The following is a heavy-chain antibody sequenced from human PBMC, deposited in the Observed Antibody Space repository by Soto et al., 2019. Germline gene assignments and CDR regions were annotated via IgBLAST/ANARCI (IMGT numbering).Heavy chain of an antibody. CDR2: IYYSGST. V-gene: IGHV4-59*01. CDR1: GGSISSYY. Sequence: PSETLSLTCTVSGGSISSYYWSWIRQPPGKGLEWIGYIYYSGSTNYNPSLKSRVTISVDTSKNQFSLKLSSVTAADTAVYYCARGDYPYYYYYGMDVWGQGTTVTVS. J-gene: IGHJ6*02. D-gene: IGHD4-17*01. CDR3: ARGDYPYYYYYGMDV.